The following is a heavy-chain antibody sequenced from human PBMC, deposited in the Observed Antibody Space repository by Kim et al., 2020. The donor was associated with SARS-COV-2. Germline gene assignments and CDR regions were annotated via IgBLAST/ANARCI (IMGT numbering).Heavy chain of an antibody. V-gene: IGHV1-46*01. CDR3: GRWEWSGRLHY. CDR2: IDPSTGGT. CDR1: GYTFTTFY. Sequence: ASVKVSCKASGYTFTTFYIHWVRQAPGQGPESMGVIDPSTGGTTSAQRFQGRLTMTRDTSTRTVYMELRSLITEDTAIYYCGRWEWSGRLHYWGQGTLVT. J-gene: IGHJ4*02. D-gene: IGHD3-3*01.